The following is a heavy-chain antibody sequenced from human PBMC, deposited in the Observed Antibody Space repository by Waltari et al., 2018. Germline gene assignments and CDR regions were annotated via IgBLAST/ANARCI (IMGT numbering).Heavy chain of an antibody. CDR2: IYYSGST. CDR1: GCSISSYY. D-gene: IGHD4-4*01. J-gene: IGHJ4*02. V-gene: IGHV4-59*01. Sequence: QVQLQESGPGLVKPSETLSLTCTVSGCSISSYYWSWIRQPPGKGLGWIGYIYYSGSTNYNPSLKSRVTISVDTSKNQFSLKLSSVTAADTAVYYCARDGYSNFFDYWGQGTLVTVSS. CDR3: ARDGYSNFFDY.